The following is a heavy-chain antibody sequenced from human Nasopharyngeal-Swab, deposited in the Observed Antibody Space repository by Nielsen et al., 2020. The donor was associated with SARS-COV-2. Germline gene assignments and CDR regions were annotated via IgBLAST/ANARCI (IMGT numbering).Heavy chain of an antibody. V-gene: IGHV3-72*01. Sequence: GGSLRLSCAASGFIFSDHYMDWVRQAPGKGLEWVGRTRNKANGYTTDYAASVKGRFTISRDDSKNSLYLQMNSLKTEDTAVYYCARRQYGDYYYYYGMDVWGQGTTVTVSS. CDR1: GFIFSDHY. CDR2: TRNKANGYTT. J-gene: IGHJ6*02. D-gene: IGHD4-17*01. CDR3: ARRQYGDYYYYYGMDV.